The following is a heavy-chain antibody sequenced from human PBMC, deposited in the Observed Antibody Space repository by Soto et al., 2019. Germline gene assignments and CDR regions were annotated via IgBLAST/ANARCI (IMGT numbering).Heavy chain of an antibody. CDR2: IDPSDSYT. J-gene: IGHJ6*02. CDR3: ARHCSSTSCYPNYYYYGMDV. CDR1: GYSFTSYW. Sequence: GESLKISCKGSGYSFTSYWISWVRQMPGKGLEWMGRIDPSDSYTNYSPSFQGHVTISADKSISTAYLQWSSLKASDTAMYYCARHCSSTSCYPNYYYYGMDVWGQGTTVTVSS. D-gene: IGHD2-2*01. V-gene: IGHV5-10-1*01.